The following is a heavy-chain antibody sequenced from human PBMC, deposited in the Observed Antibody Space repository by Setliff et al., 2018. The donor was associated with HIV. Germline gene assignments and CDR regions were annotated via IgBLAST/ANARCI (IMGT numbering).Heavy chain of an antibody. V-gene: IGHV4-38-2*01. D-gene: IGHD4-17*01. CDR2: IYHNGIT. CDR1: GYSISSGYY. CDR3: ARRIYGNNPYFDY. Sequence: LSLTCGVSGYSISSGYYWGWIRQPPGKGLEWIGSIYHNGITYYNPSLKSRVTISVDTSQNQFSLKLSSVTAADTAIYYCARRIYGNNPYFDYWSQGTLVTAPQ. J-gene: IGHJ4*02.